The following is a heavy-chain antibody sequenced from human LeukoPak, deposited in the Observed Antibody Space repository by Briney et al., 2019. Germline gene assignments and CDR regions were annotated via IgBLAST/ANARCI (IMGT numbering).Heavy chain of an antibody. J-gene: IGHJ6*03. D-gene: IGHD3-22*01. CDR1: GYTFTSYD. CDR3: ARGVKRITMIVVVINYYYYMDA. V-gene: IGHV1-8*01. CDR2: MNPNSGNT. Sequence: ASVKVSCKASGYTFTSYDINWVRQATGQGLEWMGWMNPNSGNTGYAQKFQGRVTMTRNTSISTAYMELSSLRSEDTAVYYCARGVKRITMIVVVINYYYYMDAWGKGTTVTVSS.